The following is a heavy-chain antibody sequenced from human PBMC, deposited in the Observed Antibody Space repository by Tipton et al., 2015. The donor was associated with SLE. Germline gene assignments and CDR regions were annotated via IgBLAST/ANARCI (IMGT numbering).Heavy chain of an antibody. CDR2: IIPIFGTP. D-gene: IGHD5-24*01. J-gene: IGHJ4*02. CDR3: AREEMAPSLNY. CDR1: GYTFTSYG. Sequence: QVQLVQSGAEVKKPGASVKVSCKAFGYTFTSYGLIWVRQAPGQGLEWMGAIIPIFGTPAYAQRFQGRVTISADASMSTVYMELSSLRSDDTAVYYCAREEMAPSLNYWGQGTQVTVSS. V-gene: IGHV1-69*01.